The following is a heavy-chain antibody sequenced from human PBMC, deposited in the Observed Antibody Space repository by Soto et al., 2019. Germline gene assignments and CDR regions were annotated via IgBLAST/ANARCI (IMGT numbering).Heavy chain of an antibody. Sequence: SETLSLTCAVYGGSFSGYYWRWIRQPPGKGLEWIGEINHSGSTNYNPSLKSRVTISVDTSKNQFSLKLSSVTAADTAVYYCARCQTPRNRRIAARPRPYYYYYMDGWGKGTTVTVSS. CDR2: INHSGST. J-gene: IGHJ6*03. CDR1: GGSFSGYY. V-gene: IGHV4-34*01. D-gene: IGHD6-6*01. CDR3: ARCQTPRNRRIAARPRPYYYYYMDG.